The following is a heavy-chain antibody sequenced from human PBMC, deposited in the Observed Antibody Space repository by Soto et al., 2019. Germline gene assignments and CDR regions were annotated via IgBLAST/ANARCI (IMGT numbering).Heavy chain of an antibody. CDR2: IYYSGST. V-gene: IGHV4-59*01. D-gene: IGHD3-9*01. CDR3: ARDLKFRYFDPHAFYI. Sequence: SETLSLTCTVSGGSISSYYWSWIRQPPGKGLEWIGYIYYSGSTNYNPSLKSRVTISVDTSKNQFSLKLSSVTAADKAVYYCARDLKFRYFDPHAFYIWVQGTMRNVS. CDR1: GGSISSYY. J-gene: IGHJ3*02.